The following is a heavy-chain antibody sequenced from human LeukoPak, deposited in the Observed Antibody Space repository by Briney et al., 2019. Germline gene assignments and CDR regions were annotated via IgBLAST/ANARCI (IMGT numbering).Heavy chain of an antibody. Sequence: PWASVKVSCKASGGTFSSYAISWVRQAPGQGLEWMGRIIPIFGTANYAQKFQGRVTSTTDESTSTAYMELSSLRSEDTAVYYCAGAIEMATIHRGDYWGQGTLVTVSS. CDR1: GGTFSSYA. CDR2: IIPIFGTA. CDR3: AGAIEMATIHRGDY. J-gene: IGHJ4*02. D-gene: IGHD5-24*01. V-gene: IGHV1-69*05.